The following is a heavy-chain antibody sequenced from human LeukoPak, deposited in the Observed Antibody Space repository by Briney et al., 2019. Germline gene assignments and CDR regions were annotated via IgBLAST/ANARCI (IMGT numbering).Heavy chain of an antibody. CDR2: IYYSGST. Sequence: PSETLSLTCTVSGGSISSYYWSWIRQPPGKGLEWIGYIYYSGSTNYNPSLKSRVTISVDTSKNQFSLKLSSVTAADTAVYYCAIPLDTAMVPFDYWGQGTLVTVSS. J-gene: IGHJ4*02. CDR3: AIPLDTAMVPFDY. CDR1: GGSISSYY. D-gene: IGHD5-18*01. V-gene: IGHV4-59*08.